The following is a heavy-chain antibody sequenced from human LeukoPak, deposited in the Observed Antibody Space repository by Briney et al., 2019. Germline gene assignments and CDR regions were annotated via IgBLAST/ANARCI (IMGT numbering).Heavy chain of an antibody. CDR2: IYYSGST. J-gene: IGHJ4*02. D-gene: IGHD3-22*01. CDR3: ARQPDYYDSSGELDY. V-gene: IGHV4-39*01. Sequence: SETLSLTCTVSGGSISSSSYYWGWIRQPPGKGLEWIGSIYYSGSTYYNPSLKSRVTISVDTSKNQFSLKLSSVTAADTAVYYCARQPDYYDSSGELDYWGQGTLVTVSS. CDR1: GGSISSSSYY.